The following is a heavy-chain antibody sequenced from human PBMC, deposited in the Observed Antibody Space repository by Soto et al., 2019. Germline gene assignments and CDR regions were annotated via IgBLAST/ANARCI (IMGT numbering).Heavy chain of an antibody. V-gene: IGHV3-74*01. D-gene: IGHD2-8*01. J-gene: IGHJ5*02. Sequence: EVQLVESGGGLVQPGGSLRLSCAASGFTLSSYWMHWVRQAPGKGLVWVSRIYSDGNSINYADSVKGRFIIPRDNAKNTLYXXXYXXXXXXXXXXXXXXXXXXXXVTPSNWFAPWGQGTLDTDSS. CDR1: GFTLSSYW. CDR2: IYSDGNSI. CDR3: XXXXXXXXVTPSNWFAP.